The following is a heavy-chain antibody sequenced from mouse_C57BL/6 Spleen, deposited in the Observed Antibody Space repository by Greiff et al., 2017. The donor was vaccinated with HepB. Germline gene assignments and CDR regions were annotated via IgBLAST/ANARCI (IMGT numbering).Heavy chain of an antibody. CDR2: IRSKSNNYAT. CDR1: GFSFNTYA. J-gene: IGHJ4*01. D-gene: IGHD2-1*01. CDR3: VRHRGNAYAMDY. V-gene: IGHV10-1*01. Sequence: EVQGVESGGGLVQPKGSLKLSCAASGFSFNTYAMNWVRQAPGKGLEWVARIRSKSNNYATYYDDSVKDRFTITTDDSESMLYLQMNNLKTEDTAMDYCVRHRGNAYAMDYWGQGTSVTVSS.